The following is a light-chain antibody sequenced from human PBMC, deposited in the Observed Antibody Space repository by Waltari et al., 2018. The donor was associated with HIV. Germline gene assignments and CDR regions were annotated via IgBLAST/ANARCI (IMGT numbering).Light chain of an antibody. V-gene: IGLV1-40*01. CDR3: QSYDSSLSAWV. J-gene: IGLJ3*02. CDR2: GNT. CDR1: SPTIGADYH. Sequence: QSVLTQPPSLSVAPGQTVTISCPGTSPTIGADYHLHWYQHLPGTAPNLLIYGNTIRPSGVPDRFSGSKSATSASLAITGLQADDEADYYCQSYDSSLSAWVFGGGTKLTVL.